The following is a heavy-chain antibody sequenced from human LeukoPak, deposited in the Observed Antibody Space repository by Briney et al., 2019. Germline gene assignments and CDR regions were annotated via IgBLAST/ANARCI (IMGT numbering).Heavy chain of an antibody. Sequence: PSETLSLTCAVYGGSFSGYYWSWIRQPPGKGLEWIGEINHSGSTNYNPSLKSRVTISVDTSKNQFSLKLSSVTAADTAVYYCAKGYSSSWWAGLYQHWGQGTLVTVSS. V-gene: IGHV4-34*01. CDR1: GGSFSGYY. D-gene: IGHD6-13*01. CDR2: INHSGST. J-gene: IGHJ4*02. CDR3: AKGYSSSWWAGLYQH.